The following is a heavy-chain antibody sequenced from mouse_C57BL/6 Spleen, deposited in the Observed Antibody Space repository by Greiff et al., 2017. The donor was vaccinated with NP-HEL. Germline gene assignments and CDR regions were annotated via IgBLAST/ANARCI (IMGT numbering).Heavy chain of an antibody. Sequence: EVKVVESGGGLVKPGGSLKLSCAASGFTFSSYAMSWVRQTPEKRLEWVATISDGGSYTYYPDNVKGRFTISRDNAKNNLYLQMSHLKSEDTAMYYCARGEGDIALDVWGTGTTVTVSS. CDR2: ISDGGSYT. D-gene: IGHD1-3*01. CDR3: ARGEGDIALDV. V-gene: IGHV5-4*03. J-gene: IGHJ1*03. CDR1: GFTFSSYA.